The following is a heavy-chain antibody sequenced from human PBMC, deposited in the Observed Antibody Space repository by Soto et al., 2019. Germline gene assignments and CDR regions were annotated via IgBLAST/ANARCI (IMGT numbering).Heavy chain of an antibody. CDR3: ARNGTQTGYCYGMDV. J-gene: IGHJ6*02. D-gene: IGHD1-1*01. CDR2: IIPIFDTA. Sequence: QVQLVQSGAELRKPGSSVKVSCKASGGTFSDFTINWVRQAPGQRLEWMGGIIPIFDTANYAEKFQGRVTITADESTSTSVMEVSSLRSEDTAVYYCARNGTQTGYCYGMDVWGQGTMVTVSS. V-gene: IGHV1-69*01. CDR1: GGTFSDFT.